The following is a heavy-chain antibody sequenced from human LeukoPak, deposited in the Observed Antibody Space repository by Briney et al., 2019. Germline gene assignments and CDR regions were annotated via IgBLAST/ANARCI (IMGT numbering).Heavy chain of an antibody. CDR2: INAGNGNT. V-gene: IGHV1-3*01. Sequence: ASVKVSCKASGYTFTSYAMHWVRQAPGQRLEWMGWINAGNGNTKYSQKFQGRVTITRDTSASTAYMELSSLRSEDTAVYYCARDQYYYYGSGSPIPYNWFDPWGQGTLVTVSS. J-gene: IGHJ5*02. CDR1: GYTFTSYA. D-gene: IGHD3-10*01. CDR3: ARDQYYYYGSGSPIPYNWFDP.